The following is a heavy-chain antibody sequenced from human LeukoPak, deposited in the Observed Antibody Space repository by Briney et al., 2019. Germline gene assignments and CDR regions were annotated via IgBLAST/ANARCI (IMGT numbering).Heavy chain of an antibody. Sequence: ASVKVSCKASGYTFTSYDINWVRQATGQGLEWMGWMNPNSGNTGYAQRFQGRVTMTRNTSISTAYMELSSLRSEDTAVYYCARGDIVATRVYYYYYMDVWGKGTTVTISS. CDR2: MNPNSGNT. J-gene: IGHJ6*03. V-gene: IGHV1-8*01. CDR3: ARGDIVATRVYYYYYMDV. D-gene: IGHD5-12*01. CDR1: GYTFTSYD.